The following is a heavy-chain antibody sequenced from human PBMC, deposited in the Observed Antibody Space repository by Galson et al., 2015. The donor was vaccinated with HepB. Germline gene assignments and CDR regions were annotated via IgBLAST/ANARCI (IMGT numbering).Heavy chain of an antibody. CDR2: MKQDGSET. CDR3: ACGLGSTAGSFQY. J-gene: IGHJ1*01. V-gene: IGHV3-7*01. CDR1: GFTFCRYR. Sequence: SLRLSCAASGFTFCRYRMSWVRQAPGKGLEWVADMKQDGSETYNVDSVKGRFTISRDNAKNALFLQMNSLRAEDTAVYYCACGLGSTAGSFQYWGQGTLVTVSS. D-gene: IGHD4-17*01.